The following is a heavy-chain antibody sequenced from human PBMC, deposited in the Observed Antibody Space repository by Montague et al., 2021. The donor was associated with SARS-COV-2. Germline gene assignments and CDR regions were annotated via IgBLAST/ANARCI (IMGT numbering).Heavy chain of an antibody. CDR3: AMSPRGSGTGWLDY. D-gene: IGHD3/OR15-3a*01. CDR2: NAK. J-gene: IGHJ4*02. Sequence: NAKTYVDSVKGRFTISRDNAKNSLILQMNSLKDEDTAVYYCAMSPRGSGTGWLDYWGQGTLVTVSS. V-gene: IGHV3-7*01.